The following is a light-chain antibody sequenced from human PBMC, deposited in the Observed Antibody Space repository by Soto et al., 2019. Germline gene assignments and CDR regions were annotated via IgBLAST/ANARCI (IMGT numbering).Light chain of an antibody. Sequence: IVMTQSPATLSVSPGERVTLSCRASQSVGNNLAWYQQKPGQAPRLLMYGASTRATGFPARFSGSGSGTEFTLTISSLLSEDFALYYCQQYNNWPPITFGQGTRLEIK. CDR3: QQYNNWPPIT. CDR1: QSVGNN. J-gene: IGKJ5*01. V-gene: IGKV3-15*01. CDR2: GAS.